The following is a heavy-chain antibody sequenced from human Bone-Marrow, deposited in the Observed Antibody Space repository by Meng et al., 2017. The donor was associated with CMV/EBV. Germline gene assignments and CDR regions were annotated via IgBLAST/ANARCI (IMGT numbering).Heavy chain of an antibody. D-gene: IGHD3-10*01. V-gene: IGHV3-7*01. CDR2: IKQDGSEK. J-gene: IGHJ4*02. Sequence: GESLKISCAASGFTFSDHYMDWVRQAPGKGLEWVANIKQDGSEKYYVDSVKGRFTISRDNAKNSLYLQMNSLRAEDTAVYYCARVPFMVRGTFDYWGQGTLVTVSS. CDR3: ARVPFMVRGTFDY. CDR1: GFTFSDHY.